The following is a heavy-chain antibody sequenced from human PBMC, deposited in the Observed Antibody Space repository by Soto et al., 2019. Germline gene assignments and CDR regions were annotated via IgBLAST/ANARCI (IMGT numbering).Heavy chain of an antibody. CDR2: ISYDGILK. Sequence: GGSLRLSCAASGFTSSDFGMHWVRQAPGKGLEWVAIISYDGILKYYADSVKGRFTISRDTSKGAVYLQMNSLTPEDTAVYYCAKDFKVSGGHYGSLNYYYGMDVWGQGTTVTVSS. D-gene: IGHD3-10*01. CDR1: GFTSSDFG. V-gene: IGHV3-30*18. CDR3: AKDFKVSGGHYGSLNYYYGMDV. J-gene: IGHJ6*02.